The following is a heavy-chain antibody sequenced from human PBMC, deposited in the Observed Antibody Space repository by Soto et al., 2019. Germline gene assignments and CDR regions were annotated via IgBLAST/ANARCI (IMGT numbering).Heavy chain of an antibody. CDR1: GFTFSSYS. CDR2: ISSSSSYI. J-gene: IGHJ4*02. CDR3: AREALVPIVVVPAATDY. V-gene: IGHV3-21*01. D-gene: IGHD2-2*01. Sequence: EVQLVESGGGLVKPGGSLRLSCAASGFTFSSYSMNWVRQAPGKGLEWVSSISSSSSYIYYADSVKGRFTISRDNAKNSLYLQMNSLRAEDTAVYYCAREALVPIVVVPAATDYWGQGTLVTVSS.